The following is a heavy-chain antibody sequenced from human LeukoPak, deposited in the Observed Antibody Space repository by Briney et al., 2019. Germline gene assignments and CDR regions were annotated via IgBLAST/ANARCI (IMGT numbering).Heavy chain of an antibody. CDR2: INPNSGGT. CDR1: GYTFTGYS. D-gene: IGHD3-22*01. Sequence: GASVKVSCKASGYTFTGYSMHWVRQAPGQGLEWMGWINPNSGGTNYAQKFQGRVTMTRDTSISTAYMELSRLRSDDTAVYYCADSSGYYGYYYGMDVWGQGTTVTVSS. J-gene: IGHJ6*02. CDR3: ADSSGYYGYYYGMDV. V-gene: IGHV1-2*02.